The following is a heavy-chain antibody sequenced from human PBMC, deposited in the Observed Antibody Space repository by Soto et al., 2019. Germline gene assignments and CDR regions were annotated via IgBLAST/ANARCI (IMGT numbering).Heavy chain of an antibody. CDR1: GFTFSDYT. J-gene: IGHJ4*02. D-gene: IGHD6-19*01. CDR2: ILSDYNT. Sequence: AGGSLRLSCAASGFTFSDYTMSWVRQAPGKVLECISVILSDYNTYYAGSVRGRFTISRDNSKNTLYLEMNSLRAEDTAVYYCARRTSGYFGYWGQGALVTVSS. V-gene: IGHV3-23*03. CDR3: ARRTSGYFGY.